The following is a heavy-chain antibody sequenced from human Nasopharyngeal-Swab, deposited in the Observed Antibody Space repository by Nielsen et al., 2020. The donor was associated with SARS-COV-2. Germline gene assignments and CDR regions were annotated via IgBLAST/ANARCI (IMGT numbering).Heavy chain of an antibody. CDR3: ARDRHIVVVTAIPDAFDI. Sequence: GGSLRLSCAASGFTVSSNYMSWVRQAPGKGLEWVSVIYSGGSTYYADSVKGRFTISRDNSKNTLYLQMNSLRAEDTAVYYCARDRHIVVVTAIPDAFDIWGQGTMVTVSS. D-gene: IGHD2-21*02. V-gene: IGHV3-53*01. CDR1: GFTVSSNY. J-gene: IGHJ3*02. CDR2: IYSGGST.